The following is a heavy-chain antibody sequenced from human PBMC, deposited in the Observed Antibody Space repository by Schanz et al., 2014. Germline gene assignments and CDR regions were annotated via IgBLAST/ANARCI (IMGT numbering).Heavy chain of an antibody. CDR2: INPNSGGT. J-gene: IGHJ2*01. V-gene: IGHV1-2*02. D-gene: IGHD6-6*01. CDR1: GYTFTGYY. Sequence: QVQLVQSGAEVKKPGASVKVSCKASGYTFTGYYMHWVRQTPGQGLEWMGWINPNSGGTNYAQKFQGRVTMTRDTSISTAYKELSRLRSDDTAVYYCARAGQDFEYSSLSPIWYFDLWGRGTLVTVSS. CDR3: ARAGQDFEYSSLSPIWYFDL.